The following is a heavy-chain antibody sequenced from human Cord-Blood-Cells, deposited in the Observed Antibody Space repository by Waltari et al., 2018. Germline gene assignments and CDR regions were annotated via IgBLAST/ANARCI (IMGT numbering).Heavy chain of an antibody. Sequence: QVQLQESGPGLVKPSQTLSLTCPVSGGSISSGVYYLRWLRQPPGKGLEWIGYIYYSGSTYYNPSLKSRVTISVDTSKNQFSLKLSSVTAADTAVYYCARVGMTTVTTIDYWGQGTLVTVSS. CDR3: ARVGMTTVTTIDY. CDR2: IYYSGST. CDR1: GGSISSGVYY. V-gene: IGHV4-30-4*08. D-gene: IGHD4-4*01. J-gene: IGHJ4*02.